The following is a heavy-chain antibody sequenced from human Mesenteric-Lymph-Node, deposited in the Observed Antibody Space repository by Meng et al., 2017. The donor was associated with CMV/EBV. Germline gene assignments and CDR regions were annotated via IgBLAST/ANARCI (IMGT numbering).Heavy chain of an antibody. CDR3: ARVVGGNQIYYYYGMDV. CDR1: GYPFTGYY. CDR2: ISPNSGGT. J-gene: IGHJ6*02. V-gene: IGHV1-2*02. Sequence: ASVKVSCKASGYPFTGYYMQWVRQAPGQGLEWMGWISPNSGGTNYPQKFQGRVTVTRDTSISTAYMELSSLRSDDTAVYYCARVVGGNQIYYYYGMDVWGQGTTVTVSS. D-gene: IGHD4-23*01.